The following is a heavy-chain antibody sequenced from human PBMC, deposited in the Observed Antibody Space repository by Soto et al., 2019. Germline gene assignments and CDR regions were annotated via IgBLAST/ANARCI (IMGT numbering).Heavy chain of an antibody. CDR2: ISYVGSNK. CDR1: GFTFSSYG. CDR3: AKVVWGRRSGWTLDAFDI. Sequence: QVQLVESGGGVVQPGRSLRLSCAASGFTFSSYGMHWVRQAPGKGLEWVAVISYVGSNKYYADSVKGRFTISRDNSKHALYLQMNSLRAEDTAVYYCAKVVWGRRSGWTLDAFDIWGQGTMVTVSS. D-gene: IGHD6-19*01. J-gene: IGHJ3*02. V-gene: IGHV3-30*18.